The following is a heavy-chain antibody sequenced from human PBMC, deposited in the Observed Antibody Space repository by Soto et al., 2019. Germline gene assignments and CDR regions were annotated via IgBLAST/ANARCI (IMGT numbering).Heavy chain of an antibody. CDR3: SGCSGGACHQNYGMDV. Sequence: EVHLVESGGGLDKPGGSLRLSCAVSGFTFSSCTMNWVRQAPGKGLEWVSSISPSTSHIYYADSVKGRFTISRDNAKNSLILQMNSLRAEDTAVYYCSGCSGGACHQNYGMDVWGQGTTVIVSS. J-gene: IGHJ6*02. CDR1: GFTFSSCT. D-gene: IGHD2-15*01. V-gene: IGHV3-21*01. CDR2: ISPSTSHI.